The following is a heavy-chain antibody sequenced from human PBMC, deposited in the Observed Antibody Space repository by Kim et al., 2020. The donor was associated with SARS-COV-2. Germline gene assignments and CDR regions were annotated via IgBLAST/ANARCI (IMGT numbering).Heavy chain of an antibody. CDR3: AKDIEGGITMIVVVILDY. D-gene: IGHD3-22*01. CDR2: ISGSGGST. Sequence: GGSLRLSCAASGFTFSSYAMSWVRQAPGKGLEWVSAISGSGGSTYYADSVKGRFTISRDNSKNTLYLQMNSLRAEDTAVYYCAKDIEGGITMIVVVILDYWGQGTLVTVSS. J-gene: IGHJ4*02. V-gene: IGHV3-23*01. CDR1: GFTFSSYA.